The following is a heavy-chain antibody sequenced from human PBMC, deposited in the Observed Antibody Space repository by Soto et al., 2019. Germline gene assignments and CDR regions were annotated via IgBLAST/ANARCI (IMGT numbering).Heavy chain of an antibody. Sequence: LRLSCAASGFNFSSYAIHWIRQAPGKELEWVSVISYDGSNKYYADSVKGRFTISRDNSKNTLYLQMNSLRAEDTAVYYCARAGTVTSLSEDYYYGMDVWGQGTTVTVSS. CDR1: GFNFSSYA. CDR3: ARAGTVTSLSEDYYYGMDV. D-gene: IGHD4-4*01. CDR2: ISYDGSNK. J-gene: IGHJ6*02. V-gene: IGHV3-30-3*01.